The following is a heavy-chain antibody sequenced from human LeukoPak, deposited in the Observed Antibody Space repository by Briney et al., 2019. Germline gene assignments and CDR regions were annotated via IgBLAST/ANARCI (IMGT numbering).Heavy chain of an antibody. D-gene: IGHD3-22*01. J-gene: IGHJ3*02. CDR2: INPNSGGT. CDR3: ARVRGSSGYYSFDAFDI. Sequence: ASVKVSCKASGYTFTGYYMHWVRQAPGQGLEWMGWINPNSGGTNYAQKFQGRVTMTRDTSISTAYMELSRLRSDDTAVYYCARVRGSSGYYSFDAFDIWGQGTMITVSS. CDR1: GYTFTGYY. V-gene: IGHV1-2*02.